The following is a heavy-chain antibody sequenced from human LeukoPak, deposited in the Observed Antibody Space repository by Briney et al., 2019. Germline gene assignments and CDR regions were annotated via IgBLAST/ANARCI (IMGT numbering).Heavy chain of an antibody. CDR2: ISGSGGST. CDR3: AKCGGDYVYDHWFDP. D-gene: IGHD4-17*01. J-gene: IGHJ5*02. CDR1: GFPFSSYA. Sequence: PGGSLTLPCAASGFPFSSYAMSWVRRATGKGLEWVSAISGSGGSTYYADSVKGRFTISRDNSKNTLYLQMNSLRAEDTAVYYCAKCGGDYVYDHWFDPWGQGTLVTVSS. V-gene: IGHV3-23*01.